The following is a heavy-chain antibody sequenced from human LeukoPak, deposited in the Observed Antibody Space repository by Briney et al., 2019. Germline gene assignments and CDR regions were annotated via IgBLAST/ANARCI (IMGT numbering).Heavy chain of an antibody. V-gene: IGHV1-2*02. CDR3: ARDGVGATGKSWVDY. CDR2: INPNSGGT. J-gene: IGHJ4*02. D-gene: IGHD1-26*01. Sequence: GASVKVSCKASGYTFTGYYMHWVRQAPGQGLEWMGWINPNSGGTNYAQKFQGRVTMTRDTSISTAYMELSRLRSDDTAVYYCARDGVGATGKSWVDYWGQGTLVTVSS. CDR1: GYTFTGYY.